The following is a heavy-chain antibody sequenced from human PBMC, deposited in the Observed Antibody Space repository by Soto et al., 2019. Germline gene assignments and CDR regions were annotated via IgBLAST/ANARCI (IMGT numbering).Heavy chain of an antibody. J-gene: IGHJ4*02. CDR3: GAGTYYDFWSGYPKDLDN. D-gene: IGHD3-3*01. Sequence: SVKVSCKASGFTFTSCAVQWVRQARGERLEGLGWIAVGRGNTEYAQKFQERVTITRGMSTRTAYMELSSLRSEGTAAYYCGAGTYYDFWSGYPKDLDNWGQVTLVTV. CDR1: GFTFTSCA. V-gene: IGHV1-58*01. CDR2: IAVGRGNT.